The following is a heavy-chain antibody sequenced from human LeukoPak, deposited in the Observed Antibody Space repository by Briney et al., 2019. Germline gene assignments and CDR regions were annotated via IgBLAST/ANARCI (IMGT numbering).Heavy chain of an antibody. D-gene: IGHD3-9*01. J-gene: IGHJ3*02. CDR3: ARKLLTGSDAFDI. CDR2: INWNGGST. Sequence: GGSLRLSCAASGFTFDDYGMSWVRQAPGKGLEWVSGINWNGGSTGYADSVKDRFPISRDNAKNSLYLQMNSLRAEDTALYYCARKLLTGSDAFDIWGQGTMVTVSS. V-gene: IGHV3-20*04. CDR1: GFTFDDYG.